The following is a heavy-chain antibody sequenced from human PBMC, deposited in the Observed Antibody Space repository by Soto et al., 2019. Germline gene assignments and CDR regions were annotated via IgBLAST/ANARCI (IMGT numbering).Heavy chain of an antibody. CDR1: GGSISSGGYS. CDR3: ARGNHRWLQLWYFDL. V-gene: IGHV4-30-2*01. J-gene: IGHJ2*01. CDR2: IYHSGST. D-gene: IGHD5-12*01. Sequence: SETLSLTCAVSGGSISSGGYSWSWIRQPPGKGLEWIGYIYHSGSTNYNPSLTSRVTISVDTSKNQFSLKLSSVTAADTAVYYCARGNHRWLQLWYFDLWGRGTLVTVSS.